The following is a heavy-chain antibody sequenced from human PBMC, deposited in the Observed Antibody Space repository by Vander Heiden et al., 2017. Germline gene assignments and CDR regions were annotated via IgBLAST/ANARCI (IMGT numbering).Heavy chain of an antibody. CDR2: ISYDGSNE. Sequence: QVQLVESGGGVVQPGRSLRLPCAASGFTFSSYALHWVRQAPGKGLEWVAVISYDGSNEYYADSVKGRFTISRDNSKNTLYLQTNSLRAEDTALYYCARGAIFGVVNDYYGMDVWGRGTTVTVSS. CDR3: ARGAIFGVVNDYYGMDV. J-gene: IGHJ6*02. V-gene: IGHV3-30*14. D-gene: IGHD3-3*01. CDR1: GFTFSSYA.